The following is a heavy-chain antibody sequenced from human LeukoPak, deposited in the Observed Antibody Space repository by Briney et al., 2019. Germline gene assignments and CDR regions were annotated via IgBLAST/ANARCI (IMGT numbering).Heavy chain of an antibody. Sequence: QTGGSLRLSCAASGFTFSSYAMSWVRQAPGKGLEWVSAISGSGGSTYYADSVKGRFTISRDNSKNTLYLQMNSLRAEDTAVYYCAKDYYDFWSGYYPLDAFDIWGQGTMVTVSS. V-gene: IGHV3-23*01. D-gene: IGHD3-3*01. CDR2: ISGSGGST. CDR1: GFTFSSYA. J-gene: IGHJ3*02. CDR3: AKDYYDFWSGYYPLDAFDI.